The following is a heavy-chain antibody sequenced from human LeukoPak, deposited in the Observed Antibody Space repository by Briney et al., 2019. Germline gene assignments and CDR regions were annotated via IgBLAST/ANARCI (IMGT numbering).Heavy chain of an antibody. CDR1: GGSISSYY. J-gene: IGHJ4*02. Sequence: SETLSLTCIVSGGSISSYYWGWIRQPPGKGLEWIGSIYYSGTTYYNPSLKGRVTISVDTSNNQFSLKVSSVTAADTAVYYCAGYSSAYYVFDYWGQGTLVTVSS. CDR3: AGYSSAYYVFDY. D-gene: IGHD3-22*01. V-gene: IGHV4-39*01. CDR2: IYYSGTT.